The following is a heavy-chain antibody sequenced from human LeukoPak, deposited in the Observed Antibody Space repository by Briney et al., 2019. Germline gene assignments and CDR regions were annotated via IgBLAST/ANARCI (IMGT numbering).Heavy chain of an antibody. J-gene: IGHJ4*02. V-gene: IGHV4-39*01. Sequence: SDTLSLTCTVSGGSISSSNCHWGWIRQPPGKGLEWIGTIYYSGSTYYNPSLKSRVTISVDTSKNQFSLNLSSVTATDTAVYYCARQAKAVVQYIDFDFWGQGTLVTVSS. CDR3: ARQAKAVVQYIDFDF. CDR2: IYYSGST. CDR1: GGSISSSNCH. D-gene: IGHD2-21*01.